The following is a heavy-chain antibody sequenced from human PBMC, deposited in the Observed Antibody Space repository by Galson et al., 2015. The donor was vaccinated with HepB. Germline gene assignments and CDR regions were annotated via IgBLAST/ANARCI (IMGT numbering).Heavy chain of an antibody. CDR3: ARGYKYGLDY. D-gene: IGHD5-18*01. CDR1: GFTFSTDT. Sequence: SLRLSCAASGFTFSTDTMNWVRQAPGKGLEWVPSISSSSSYKYYADSVKGRFTISRDNAKNSLYLQMNSLRAEDTAVYYCARGYKYGLDYWGQGTLVTVSS. CDR2: ISSSSSYK. V-gene: IGHV3-21*01. J-gene: IGHJ4*02.